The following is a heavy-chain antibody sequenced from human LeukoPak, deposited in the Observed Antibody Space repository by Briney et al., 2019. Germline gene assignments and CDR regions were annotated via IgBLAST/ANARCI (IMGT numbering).Heavy chain of an antibody. J-gene: IGHJ4*02. CDR2: IYASGNT. V-gene: IGHV4-4*07. Sequence: SETLSLTCTVSGGSISSYYWSWIRQPAGKGLEWIGRIYASGNTNYNPSLKSRVTMSVGTSKNQFSLKLCSMTAADTAVYYCASYSGSNAYYVYWGQGTLVTVSS. CDR1: GGSISSYY. CDR3: ASYSGSNAYYVY. D-gene: IGHD1-26*01.